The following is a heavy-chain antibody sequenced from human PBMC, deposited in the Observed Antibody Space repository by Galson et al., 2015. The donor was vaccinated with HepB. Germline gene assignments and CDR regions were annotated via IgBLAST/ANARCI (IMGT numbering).Heavy chain of an antibody. D-gene: IGHD3-22*01. CDR3: AHVTYYYDSSNTPFDFDY. J-gene: IGHJ4*02. CDR1: GFSLSTSGVG. CDR2: IYWDDDK. V-gene: IGHV2-5*02. Sequence: PALVKPTQTLTLTCTFSGFSLSTSGVGVGWIRQPPGKALEWLALIYWDDDKRYSPSLKSRLTITKDTSKNQVVLTMTNMDPVDTATYYCAHVTYYYDSSNTPFDFDYWGQGTLVTVSS.